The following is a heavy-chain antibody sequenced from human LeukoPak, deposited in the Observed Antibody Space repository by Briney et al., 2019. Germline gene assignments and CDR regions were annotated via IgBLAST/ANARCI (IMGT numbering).Heavy chain of an antibody. D-gene: IGHD3-10*01. Sequence: PGGSLRLSCAASGFTFSSYGMHWVRQAPGKGLEWVAVIWYDGGNKYYADSVKGRFTISRDNSKNTLYLQMNSLRAEDTAVYYCARGGQLWFGEVDYWGQGTLVTVSS. V-gene: IGHV3-33*01. CDR1: GFTFSSYG. CDR3: ARGGQLWFGEVDY. CDR2: IWYDGGNK. J-gene: IGHJ4*02.